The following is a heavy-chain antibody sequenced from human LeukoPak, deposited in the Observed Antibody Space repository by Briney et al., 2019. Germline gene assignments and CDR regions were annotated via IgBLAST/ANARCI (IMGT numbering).Heavy chain of an antibody. V-gene: IGHV3-30*04. Sequence: GGSLRLSCTASGFTFSDHAMHWVRQAPGKGLEWVTVISYHARDQFYADSVKGRFTVSRDNSRNILYLQMNSLRVEDSAVYYCAAQPCINGICYLDYWGQGALVTVSS. CDR2: ISYHARDQ. J-gene: IGHJ4*02. CDR1: GFTFSDHA. D-gene: IGHD2-8*01. CDR3: AAQPCINGICYLDY.